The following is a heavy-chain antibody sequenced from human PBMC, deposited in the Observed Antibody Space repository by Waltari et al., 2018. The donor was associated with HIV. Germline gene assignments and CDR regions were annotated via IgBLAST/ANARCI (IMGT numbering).Heavy chain of an antibody. V-gene: IGHV3-30*18. D-gene: IGHD4-17*01. J-gene: IGHJ3*02. Sequence: QVQLVESGGGVVQPGRSLRLSCAASGFSFSSYGMHWVRQAPGKGLGWVAVIWHEGGNKYYADSVKGRFTISRDNSKNTLYLQMSSLRAEDTAMYYCAKDRTVAAIWGQGTMVTVSS. CDR2: IWHEGGNK. CDR3: AKDRTVAAI. CDR1: GFSFSSYG.